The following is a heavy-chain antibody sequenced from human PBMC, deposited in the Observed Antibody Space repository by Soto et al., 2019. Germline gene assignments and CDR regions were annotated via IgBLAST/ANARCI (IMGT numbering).Heavy chain of an antibody. J-gene: IGHJ4*02. CDR2: ISPRGDNT. CDR1: GYTFTNFY. V-gene: IGHV1-46*01. CDR3: ARNVSFGERRGPNYFDY. Sequence: QVQLVQSGAEVKKPGASVRISCKASGYTFTNFYLHWVRQAPGQGLEWMGIISPRGDNTWDAQKFQGRVTMTRDPATSTVYMEVSGLRSEDTAIYYCARNVSFGERRGPNYFDYWGQGTLLTVSS. D-gene: IGHD1-1*01.